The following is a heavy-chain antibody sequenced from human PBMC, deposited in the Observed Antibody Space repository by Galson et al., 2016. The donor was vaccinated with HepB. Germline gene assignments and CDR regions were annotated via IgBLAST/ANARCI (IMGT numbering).Heavy chain of an antibody. D-gene: IGHD2-8*01. J-gene: IGHJ5*02. V-gene: IGHV3-74*01. CDR1: GFTFSSYW. CDR2: INTDGSST. CDR3: VRDRLATNWFDP. Sequence: SLRLSCAASGFTFSSYWMHWVRQVPGKGLVWVSHINTDGSSTHYADPVKGRFTISRDNAKNTLYLQINSLRAEDTAVYYCVRDRLATNWFDPWGQGTLVTVSS.